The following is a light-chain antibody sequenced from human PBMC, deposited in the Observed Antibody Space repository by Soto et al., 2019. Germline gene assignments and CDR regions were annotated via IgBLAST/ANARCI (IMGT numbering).Light chain of an antibody. CDR2: GAS. Sequence: EVVLTQSPGTLSLSPGERATLSCRVSQSVSSSDLAWYQQKPGQAPRLLISGASGRATGIPDRFSASGSGTDFTLTISRLEPEDSAVFYCHLYGASPPTFGQGTKVDIK. CDR1: QSVSSSD. V-gene: IGKV3-20*01. J-gene: IGKJ1*01. CDR3: HLYGASPPT.